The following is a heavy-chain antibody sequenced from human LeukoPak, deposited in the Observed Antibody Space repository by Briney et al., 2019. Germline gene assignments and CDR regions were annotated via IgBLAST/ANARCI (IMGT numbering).Heavy chain of an antibody. D-gene: IGHD6-19*01. V-gene: IGHV3-33*07. J-gene: IGHJ4*02. CDR3: ARDSRGGWSGYFDY. CDR2: IWHDGSAE. CDR1: GFIFSNYG. Sequence: PGGSLRLSCAASGFIFSNYGMYWVRQAPGEGLDWVAVIWHDGSAEFYADSVKGRFSISRDDSKNTVYLQMNSLRAEDTALYYCARDSRGGWSGYFDYWGQGSVVTVSS.